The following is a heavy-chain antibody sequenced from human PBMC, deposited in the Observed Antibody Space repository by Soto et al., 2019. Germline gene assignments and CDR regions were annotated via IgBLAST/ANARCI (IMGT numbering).Heavy chain of an antibody. V-gene: IGHV3-23*01. J-gene: IGHJ4*02. CDR1: GVTFTSYA. CDR3: AKGSFGFDY. CDR2: ISKSGDST. D-gene: IGHD3-10*01. Sequence: GGSLRLSCAASGVTFTSYAMTWVRQVPGGGLQWVSSISKSGDSTYYADSVKGRFTTSRDNSKNTLYLQMNSLRAEDTAIYYCAKGSFGFDYWGQGTLVTVSS.